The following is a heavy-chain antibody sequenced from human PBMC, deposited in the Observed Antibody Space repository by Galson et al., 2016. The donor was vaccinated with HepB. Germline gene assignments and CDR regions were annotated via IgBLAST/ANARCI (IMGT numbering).Heavy chain of an antibody. D-gene: IGHD6-13*01. CDR2: IHYSGTT. Sequence: SETLSLTCTVSGGSISSSVYHWAWIRQPPGKGLEWIGTIHYSGTTYYNPSLKSRVTMSLNTSKSQFSLMLNSVTSADMAVYYFAGHSRALNSWYYFDYWGQGTLVTVSS. CDR3: AGHSRALNSWYYFDY. CDR1: GGSISSSVYH. J-gene: IGHJ4*02. V-gene: IGHV4-39*01.